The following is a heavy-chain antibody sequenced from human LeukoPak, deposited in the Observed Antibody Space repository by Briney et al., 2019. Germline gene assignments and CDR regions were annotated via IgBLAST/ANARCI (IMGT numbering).Heavy chain of an antibody. V-gene: IGHV3-23*01. Sequence: GGSLRLSCAASGFTFSNYAMTWVRQAPGKGLECVSGINANGGTSYADSVRGRFTVSRHNSKNTLSLQMNSLRAEDSAIYYCAKTNGYFDYWGQGTLVTVSS. CDR3: AKTNGYFDY. CDR2: INANGGTS. CDR1: GFTFSNYA. J-gene: IGHJ4*02.